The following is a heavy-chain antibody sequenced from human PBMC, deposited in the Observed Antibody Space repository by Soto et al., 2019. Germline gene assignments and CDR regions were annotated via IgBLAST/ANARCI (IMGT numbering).Heavy chain of an antibody. J-gene: IGHJ4*02. CDR2: ISYDGSNK. V-gene: IGHV3-30-3*01. Sequence: QVQLVESGGGVVQPGRSLRLSCAASGFTFSSYAMHWVRQAPGKGLEWVAVISYDGSNKYYADSVKGRFTISRDNSKNTLYLQMNSLRAEDTAVYYCARVARTYYDFWSGPENFDSFDYWGQGTLVTVSS. D-gene: IGHD3-3*01. CDR1: GFTFSSYA. CDR3: ARVARTYYDFWSGPENFDSFDY.